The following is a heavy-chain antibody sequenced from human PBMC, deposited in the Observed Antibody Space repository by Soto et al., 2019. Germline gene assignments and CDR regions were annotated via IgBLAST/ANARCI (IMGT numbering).Heavy chain of an antibody. CDR1: GGSINSGDYA. D-gene: IGHD6-13*01. CDR3: AGIRIAAAGGGLDV. CDR2: IYHSGST. V-gene: IGHV4-30-2*01. Sequence: LQLQESGSGLVKPSQTLSLTCGVSGGSINSGDYAWSWIRQPPGKGLEWMGYIYHSGSTYYNTSFKSRVTILVDRSKNQFSLKLSSVTAADTAVYYCAGIRIAAAGGGLDVWGQGTTVTVSS. J-gene: IGHJ6*02.